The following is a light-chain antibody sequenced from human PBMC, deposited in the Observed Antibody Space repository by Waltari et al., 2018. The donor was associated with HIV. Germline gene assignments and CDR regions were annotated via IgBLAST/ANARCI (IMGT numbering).Light chain of an antibody. V-gene: IGLV3-19*01. CDR3: KARDSRGDGV. CDR1: SLRSYY. J-gene: IGLJ2*01. Sequence: SSELTQDPAVSVALGQTVRITCQGDSLRSYYANWYQQKPGQAPVLVIYGKNNRPSGVPDRFSGSRSGNTASLTRTGAQAEDGGDYDWKARDSRGDGVVGGGTKL. CDR2: GKN.